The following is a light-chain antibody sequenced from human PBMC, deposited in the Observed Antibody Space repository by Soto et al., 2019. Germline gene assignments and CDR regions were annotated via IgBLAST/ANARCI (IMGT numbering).Light chain of an antibody. Sequence: IVLTQPPGTLSLSPGERATLSCRASQSVSSSYLAWYQQKPGQAPRLLISGASSRATGIPARFSGSGSGTDFTLTISSLEPEDFAVYYCQQRSNWPPTFGQGTKVDIK. CDR3: QQRSNWPPT. CDR2: GAS. V-gene: IGKV3D-20*02. J-gene: IGKJ1*01. CDR1: QSVSSSY.